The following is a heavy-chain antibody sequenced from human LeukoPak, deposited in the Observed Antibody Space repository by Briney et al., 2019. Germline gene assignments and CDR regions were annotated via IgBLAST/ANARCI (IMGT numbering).Heavy chain of an antibody. J-gene: IGHJ6*02. CDR2: MNPNSGNT. CDR3: ARDRAGGMDV. V-gene: IGHV1-8*01. CDR1: GYTFTRYD. D-gene: IGHD3-10*01. Sequence: ASVNVSCKASGYTFTRYDINWVRQATGQGLEWMGWMNPNSGNTGYAQKLQGRVTMTTDTSTSTAYMELRSLRSDDTAVYYCARDRAGGMDVWGQGTTVTVSS.